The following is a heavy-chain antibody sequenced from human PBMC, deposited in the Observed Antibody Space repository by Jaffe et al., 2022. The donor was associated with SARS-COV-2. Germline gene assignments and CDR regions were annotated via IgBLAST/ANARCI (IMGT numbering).Heavy chain of an antibody. CDR2: ISSSSSYI. CDR3: ARAGFYGSGSYYPLGY. J-gene: IGHJ4*02. D-gene: IGHD3-10*01. V-gene: IGHV3-21*01. CDR1: GFPFSSYS. Sequence: EVQLVESGGGLVKPGGSLRLSCAASGFPFSSYSMNWVRQAPGKGLEWVSSISSSSSYIYYADSVKGRFTISRDNAKNSLYLQMNSLRAEDTAVYYCARAGFYGSGSYYPLGYWGQGTLVTVSS.